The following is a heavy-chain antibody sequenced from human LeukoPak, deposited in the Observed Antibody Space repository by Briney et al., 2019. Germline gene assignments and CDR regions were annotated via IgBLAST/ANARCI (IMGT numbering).Heavy chain of an antibody. CDR3: AKDRGWNDLVNWFDP. Sequence: PGGSLRLSCAASGFTFSSYGMHWVRQAPGKGLEWVAFIRYDGSNKYYADSVKGRFTISRDNSKNTLYLQMNSLRAEDTAVYYCAKDRGWNDLVNWFDPWGQGTLVTVSS. V-gene: IGHV3-30*02. CDR2: IRYDGSNK. D-gene: IGHD1-1*01. J-gene: IGHJ5*02. CDR1: GFTFSSYG.